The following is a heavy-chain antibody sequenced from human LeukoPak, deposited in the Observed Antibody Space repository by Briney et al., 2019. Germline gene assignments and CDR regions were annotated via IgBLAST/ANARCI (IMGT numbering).Heavy chain of an antibody. CDR3: ARLWELLPLDY. J-gene: IGHJ4*02. Sequence: GASVKVSCKASGYTFTSYGISGVGQAPGQGREWMGWISAYNGNTNYAQKLQGRVTMTTDTSTSTAYMELRRLRSDGTAVYYCARLWELLPLDYWGQGTLVTVSS. CDR2: ISAYNGNT. CDR1: GYTFTSYG. V-gene: IGHV1-18*01. D-gene: IGHD1-26*01.